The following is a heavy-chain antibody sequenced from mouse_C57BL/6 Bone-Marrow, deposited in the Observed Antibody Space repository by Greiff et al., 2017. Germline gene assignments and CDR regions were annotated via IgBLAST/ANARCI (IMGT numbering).Heavy chain of an antibody. CDR3: ARGGGDY. CDR1: GFTFTDYY. V-gene: IGHV1-36*01. Sequence: EVKLVESGPVLVQPAPSVQISCKASGFTFTDYYLHWVKQSHGKSLEWIGLVYPYNGGTSYNQKLNGTATLTVDTSSSTAYMELNSLASEDSAGDYCARGGGDYWGQGTSVTVS. D-gene: IGHD1-1*02. CDR2: VYPYNGGT. J-gene: IGHJ4*01.